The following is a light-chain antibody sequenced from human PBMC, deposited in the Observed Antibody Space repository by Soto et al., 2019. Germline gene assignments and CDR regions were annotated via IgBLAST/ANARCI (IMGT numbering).Light chain of an antibody. CDR2: GAS. V-gene: IGKV3D-20*01. Sequence: EVVLTQSPATLSLSPGESVTLSCGTSHIIDVDSLAWYQHKPGRAPRLLVYGASSRATGIPDRFSGTGTGTHFTLTISRLQPEDFAVYYCQNYGSSPPYSFGQGTKVELK. CDR3: QNYGSSPPYS. J-gene: IGKJ2*03. CDR1: HIIDVDS.